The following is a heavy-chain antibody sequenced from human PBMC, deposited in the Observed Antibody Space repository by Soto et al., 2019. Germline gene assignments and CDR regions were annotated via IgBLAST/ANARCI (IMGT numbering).Heavy chain of an antibody. CDR1: GYTFTTYG. D-gene: IGHD1-1*01. J-gene: IGHJ6*02. Sequence: ASVKVSCKAFGYTFTTYGLSWVRQAPGQGLEWMGWVSPYNGNTYYAPRLQGRVTMTTDTSTTTAHMSLRSLRSDDTAIYYCVRGGILEANRPYYYYGLDVWGQGTPVTVSS. CDR2: VSPYNGNT. CDR3: VRGGILEANRPYYYYGLDV. V-gene: IGHV1-18*01.